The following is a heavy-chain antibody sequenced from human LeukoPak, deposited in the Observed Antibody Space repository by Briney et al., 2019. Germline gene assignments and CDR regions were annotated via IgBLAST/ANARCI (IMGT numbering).Heavy chain of an antibody. V-gene: IGHV4-59*01. CDR3: ARGERGTGSPSYYFDY. CDR2: IYYSGST. Sequence: SETLSLTCTVCVGSLSSYYWSWIRQPPGKGLEWIGYIYYSGSTNYNPSLTRRVTISVDTSKNQFSLKLSSVTAADTAVYYCARGERGTGSPSYYFDYWGQGTLVTVSS. J-gene: IGHJ4*02. CDR1: VGSLSSYY. D-gene: IGHD3/OR15-3a*01.